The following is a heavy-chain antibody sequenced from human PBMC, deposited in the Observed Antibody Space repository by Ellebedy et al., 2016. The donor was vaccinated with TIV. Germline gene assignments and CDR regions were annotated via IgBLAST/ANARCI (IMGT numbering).Heavy chain of an antibody. CDR3: ARAPSSGWYKGLFDY. CDR2: ISYDGSNK. CDR1: GYTFSNFA. D-gene: IGHD6-19*01. V-gene: IGHV3-30-3*01. J-gene: IGHJ4*02. Sequence: SCKASGYTFSNFAMHWVRQAPGKGLEWVAVISYDGSNKYYADSVKGRFTISRDNSKNTLYLQMNSLRAEDTAVYYCARAPSSGWYKGLFDYWGQGTLATVSS.